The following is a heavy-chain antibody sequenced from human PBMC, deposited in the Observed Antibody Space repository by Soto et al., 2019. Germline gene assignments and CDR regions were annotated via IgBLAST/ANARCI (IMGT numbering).Heavy chain of an antibody. V-gene: IGHV4-59*01. D-gene: IGHD2-8*01. CDR1: SGSISSYY. CDR2: IYYSGNT. Sequence: PSETLSLTCTVSSGSISSYYWNWIRQPPGKGLEWIGSIYYSGNTNYSPSLKSRVTISVDTSKKQFSLKLTSVTAADTAMYYCAIVLCYGDRRYKFSYWGQGNLVTVSS. CDR3: AIVLCYGDRRYKFSY. J-gene: IGHJ4*02.